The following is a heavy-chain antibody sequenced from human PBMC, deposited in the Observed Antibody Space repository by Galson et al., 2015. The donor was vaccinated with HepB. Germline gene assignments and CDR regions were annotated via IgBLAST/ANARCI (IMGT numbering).Heavy chain of an antibody. Sequence: SVKVSCKASGYTFRDYFLHWLRQVPGQGLEWMGRIIPSLGVATYARRFQDRVTITADKSTTTSYMEFSSLGPDDTAVYYCARNPPRGWGQGTLVTVSS. CDR3: ARNPPRG. CDR2: IIPSLGVA. CDR1: GYTFRDYF. J-gene: IGHJ4*02. D-gene: IGHD1-26*01. V-gene: IGHV1-69*02.